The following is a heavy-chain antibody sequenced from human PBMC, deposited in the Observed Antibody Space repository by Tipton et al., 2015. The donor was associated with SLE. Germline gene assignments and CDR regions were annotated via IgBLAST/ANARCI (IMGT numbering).Heavy chain of an antibody. CDR3: ARGGRGDGSNPFDP. D-gene: IGHD4-23*01. Sequence: TLSLTCTVSGDSISSGTYYWNWIRQPAGKELEWIGRIYHSGTTNYNPSLKSRVSISMETSKNQLSLKLSSVTAADTAVYYCARGGRGDGSNPFDPWGQGTLVTVSS. CDR1: GDSISSGTYY. J-gene: IGHJ5*02. CDR2: IYHSGTT. V-gene: IGHV4-61*02.